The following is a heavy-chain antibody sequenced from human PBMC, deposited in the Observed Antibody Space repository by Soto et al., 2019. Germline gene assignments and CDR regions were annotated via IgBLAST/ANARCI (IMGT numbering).Heavy chain of an antibody. V-gene: IGHV1-69*06. CDR3: ARADIGATIITFESSGPFDH. D-gene: IGHD5-12*01. Sequence: SVKVSCKASGGTFSSYDISWVRQAPGQGLEWMGGIIPIFGTANYAQKFQGRVTITADTSMSTAYMELSSLRSEDTAVYYCARADIGATIITFESSGPFDHWGQGTLVTVSS. CDR2: IIPIFGTA. CDR1: GGTFSSYD. J-gene: IGHJ4*02.